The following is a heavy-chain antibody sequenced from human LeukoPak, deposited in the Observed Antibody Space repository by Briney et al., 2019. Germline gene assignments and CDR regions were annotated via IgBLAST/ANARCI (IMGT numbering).Heavy chain of an antibody. Sequence: GASVKVSCKASGYSFTAYYMHWVRHAPGQGVEWMGWINPNSGGTNYAQKFQGRVTMTRDTSITTAYMELSRLSSDDTAVYYCARHPGKVTNDWYFDLWGRGTLVTVSS. D-gene: IGHD4-23*01. CDR2: INPNSGGT. CDR1: GYSFTAYY. J-gene: IGHJ2*01. CDR3: ARHPGKVTNDWYFDL. V-gene: IGHV1-2*02.